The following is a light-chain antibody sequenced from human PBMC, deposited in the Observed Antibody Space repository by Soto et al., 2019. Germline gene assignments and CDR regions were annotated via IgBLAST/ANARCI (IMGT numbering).Light chain of an antibody. J-gene: IGKJ4*01. CDR1: QSVFSS. CDR2: DAS. CDR3: HQRSNWPLT. Sequence: EIVLTQSPVTLSLSPGERATLSCRASQSVFSSLAWYQQKPGQAPRLLIYDASTRATAIPARFRGSGSGTDFTLTISSLEPEDFSLYYCHQRSNWPLTFGGGTKVEIK. V-gene: IGKV3-11*01.